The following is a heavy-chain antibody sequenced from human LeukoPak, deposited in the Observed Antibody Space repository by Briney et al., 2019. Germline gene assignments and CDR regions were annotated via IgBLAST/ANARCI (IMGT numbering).Heavy chain of an antibody. V-gene: IGHV1-8*03. CDR1: GYTFTSYD. Sequence: ASVKVSCKASGYTFTSYDINWERQATGQGLEWMAYMNPNSGKIGYAQTFQGRVTITWNTSANTAYMELNSLISDDTALYYCAREGFDVWGQGTVVTVSS. J-gene: IGHJ3*01. CDR2: MNPNSGKI. CDR3: AREGFDV.